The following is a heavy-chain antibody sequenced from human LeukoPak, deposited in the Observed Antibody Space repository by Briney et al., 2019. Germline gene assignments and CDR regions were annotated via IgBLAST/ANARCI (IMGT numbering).Heavy chain of an antibody. CDR2: ISGSGGST. CDR1: GFTFSSYA. Sequence: PGGSLRLSCAASGFTFSSYAMSWVRQAPGKGLEWVSAISGSGGSTYYADSVKGRFTISRDNSKNTLYLQMNSLRADDTAVYYCAKGRALEVVAALNYWGQGTVVTVSS. V-gene: IGHV3-23*01. CDR3: AKGRALEVVAALNY. D-gene: IGHD2-15*01. J-gene: IGHJ4*02.